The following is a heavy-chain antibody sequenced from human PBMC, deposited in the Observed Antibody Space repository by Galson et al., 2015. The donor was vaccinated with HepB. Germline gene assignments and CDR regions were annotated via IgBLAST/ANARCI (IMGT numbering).Heavy chain of an antibody. D-gene: IGHD3-3*01. CDR3: ARGGEDFWSGYYTSRGMDV. V-gene: IGHV3-13*01. CDR1: GFTFSSYD. Sequence: SLRLSCAASGFTFSSYDIHWVRQATGKGLEWVSAIGTAGDTYYPGSVKGRFTISRENAKNSLYLQMNSLRAGDTAVYYCARGGEDFWSGYYTSRGMDVWGQGTTVTVSS. J-gene: IGHJ6*02. CDR2: IGTAGDT.